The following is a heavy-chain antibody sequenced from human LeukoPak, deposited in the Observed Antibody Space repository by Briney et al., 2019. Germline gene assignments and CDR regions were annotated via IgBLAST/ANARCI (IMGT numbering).Heavy chain of an antibody. V-gene: IGHV3-73*01. CDR2: IRSKAHNYAT. D-gene: IGHD2-2*01. J-gene: IGHJ4*02. CDR3: TGSSKGY. CDR1: GFTFGAST. Sequence: GGSLKLSRAASGFTFGASTLHWVRQASEKGLEWVGHIRSKAHNYATQYAASVKGRFTISRDDSKNTAYLQMNSLKTEDTAVYYCTGSSKGYWGQGALVTVSS.